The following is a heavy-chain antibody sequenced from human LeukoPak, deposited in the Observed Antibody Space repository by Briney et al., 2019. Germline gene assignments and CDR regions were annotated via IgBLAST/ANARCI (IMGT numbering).Heavy chain of an antibody. V-gene: IGHV4-34*01. CDR1: GGSFSGYY. CDR2: INHSGST. CDR3: TKTKYCSGGSCYSRPRDAFDI. D-gene: IGHD2-15*01. J-gene: IGHJ3*02. Sequence: TSETLSLTCAVYGGSFSGYYWSWIRQPPGKGLEWMGEINHSGSTNYNPSLKSRVTISVDTSKNQFSLKLSSVTAADTAVYYCTKTKYCSGGSCYSRPRDAFDIWGQGTMVTVSS.